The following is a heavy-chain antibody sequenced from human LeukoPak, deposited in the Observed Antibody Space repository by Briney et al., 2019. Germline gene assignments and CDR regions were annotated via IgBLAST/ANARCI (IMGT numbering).Heavy chain of an antibody. CDR1: GFTFSSYS. CDR3: ARDLQSREIAVAGVLSY. V-gene: IGHV3-21*01. J-gene: IGHJ4*02. CDR2: ISSSSSYI. Sequence: PGGSLRLSCAASGFTFSSYSMSWVRQAPGKGLEWVSSISSSSSYIYYADSVKGRFTISRDNAKNSLYLQMNSLRAEDTAVYYCARDLQSREIAVAGVLSYWGQGTLATVSS. D-gene: IGHD6-19*01.